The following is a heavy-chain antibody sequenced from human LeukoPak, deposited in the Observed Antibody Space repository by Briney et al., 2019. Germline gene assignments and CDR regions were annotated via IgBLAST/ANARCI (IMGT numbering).Heavy chain of an antibody. J-gene: IGHJ4*02. CDR2: ISGSGGST. D-gene: IGHD2-2*01. V-gene: IGHV3-23*01. Sequence: GGSLRLSCAASGFTFSSYAMSWVRQAPGKGLEWVSSISGSGGSTYCTDSVKGRFTISRDNSKNTLHLRMNSLRAEDTAVYYCAKGVVPAAYRYYFDYWGQGTLVTVSS. CDR1: GFTFSSYA. CDR3: AKGVVPAAYRYYFDY.